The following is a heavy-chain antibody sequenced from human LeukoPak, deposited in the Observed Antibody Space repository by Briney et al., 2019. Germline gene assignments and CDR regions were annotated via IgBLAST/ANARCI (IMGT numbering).Heavy chain of an antibody. D-gene: IGHD2-2*01. J-gene: IGHJ6*03. CDR1: GGSISSYY. CDR2: IYTSGST. CDR3: ARDSIVVVPAAIYYYMDV. V-gene: IGHV4-4*07. Sequence: PSETLSLTCTVSGGSISSYYWSWIRQPAGKGLEWIGRIYTSGSTNYNPSLKSRVTMSVDTSKNQFSLKLSSVTAADTAVYYCARDSIVVVPAAIYYYMDVWGKGTTVTVSS.